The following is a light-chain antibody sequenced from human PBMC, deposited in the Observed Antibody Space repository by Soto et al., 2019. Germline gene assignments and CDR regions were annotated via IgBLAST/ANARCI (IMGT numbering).Light chain of an antibody. CDR3: QHYGTSMWA. CDR1: ESVSRSA. Sequence: EIVLTPPPGTLSLSLGGGATPSCRARESVSRSALSRYQQQPGQAPRLLIYDTSSRATDIPDRFSGSGSGTDFTLTISRLEPEDFTVYYCQHYGTSMWASGQGTKVDIK. V-gene: IGKV3-20*01. CDR2: DTS. J-gene: IGKJ1*01.